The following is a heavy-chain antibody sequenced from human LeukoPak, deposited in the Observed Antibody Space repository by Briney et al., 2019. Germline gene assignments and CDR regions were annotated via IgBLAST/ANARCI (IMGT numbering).Heavy chain of an antibody. J-gene: IGHJ4*02. V-gene: IGHV3-23*01. CDR2: ISGSGGST. CDR3: VKDGGDYLDY. Sequence: GGSLRLSCAASGFTFSSYAMSWVRPAPRKVLEWVSAISGSGGSTYYADSVKGRSTISRDNPKNTLYLQLNSLRAEDTVVYYCVKDGGDYLDYWGQGTLATVSS. D-gene: IGHD3-3*01. CDR1: GFTFSSYA.